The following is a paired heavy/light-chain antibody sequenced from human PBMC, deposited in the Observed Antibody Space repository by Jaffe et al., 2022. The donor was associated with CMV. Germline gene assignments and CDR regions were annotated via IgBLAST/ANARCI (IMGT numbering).Light chain of an antibody. Sequence: EIVLTQSPGTLSLSPGERATLSCRASQSVRSNYLAWYQQKPGQAPRLLIYGASTRVTGIPDRFSGSGSGTDFTLTISRLEPEDFAVYYCQQYASSPKTFGQGAKVEIK. CDR1: QSVRSNY. CDR2: GAS. J-gene: IGKJ1*01. CDR3: QQYASSPKT. V-gene: IGKV3-20*01.
Heavy chain of an antibody. D-gene: IGHD5-18*01. V-gene: IGHV5-10-1*03. J-gene: IGHJ4*02. CDR3: ARLTSHAKSWLQMEDH. CDR1: GYTFTNYW. Sequence: EVQLVQSGAEVKKPGESLRISCEGSGYTFTNYWISWVRQMPGKGLEWMARIDPSDSYINYGPSFQGHVTISVDKSISTAYLQWSSLNASDTAVYYCARLTSHAKSWLQMEDHWGQGTLVTVSS. CDR2: IDPSDSYI.